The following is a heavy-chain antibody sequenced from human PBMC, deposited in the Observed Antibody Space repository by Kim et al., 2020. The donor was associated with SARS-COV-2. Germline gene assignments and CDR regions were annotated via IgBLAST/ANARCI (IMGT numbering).Heavy chain of an antibody. V-gene: IGHV3-53*01. CDR3: ARAGDMVRGVIWWFDP. Sequence: SVKGRFTISRVNSKNPLYLQMNSRRAEGTAVYYCARAGDMVRGVIWWFDPWGQGTLVTVSS. D-gene: IGHD3-10*01. J-gene: IGHJ5*02.